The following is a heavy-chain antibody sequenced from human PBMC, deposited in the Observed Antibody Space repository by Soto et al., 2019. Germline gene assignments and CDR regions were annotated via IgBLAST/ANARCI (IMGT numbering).Heavy chain of an antibody. CDR1: GYTFTSYA. CDR2: INAGNGNT. V-gene: IGHV1-3*01. J-gene: IGHJ6*03. D-gene: IGHD3-10*01. CDR3: ARDPGVMVRGVILPYYYKDV. Sequence: GASVKVSCKASGYTFTSYAMHWVRQAPGQRLEWMGWINAGNGNTKYSQKFQGRVTITRDTSASTAYMELSSLRSEDTAVYYCARDPGVMVRGVILPYYYKDVWGKGTTVTVSS.